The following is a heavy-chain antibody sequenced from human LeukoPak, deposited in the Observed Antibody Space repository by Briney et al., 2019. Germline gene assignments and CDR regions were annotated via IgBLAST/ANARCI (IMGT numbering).Heavy chain of an antibody. CDR3: ARHVVAAAYYYYYYMDV. CDR2: ISSSSSYI. J-gene: IGHJ6*03. CDR1: GFTFSSYS. D-gene: IGHD2-15*01. V-gene: IGHV3-21*01. Sequence: GGSLRLSCAASGFTFSSYSMNWVRQAPGKGLEWASSISSSSSYIYYADSVKGRFTISRDNAKNSLYLQMNSLRAEDTAVYYCARHVVAAAYYYYYYMDVWGKGTTVTISS.